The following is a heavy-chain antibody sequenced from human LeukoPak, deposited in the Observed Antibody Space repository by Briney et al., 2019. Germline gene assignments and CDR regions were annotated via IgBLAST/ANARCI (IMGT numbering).Heavy chain of an antibody. Sequence: SGGSLRLSCAASGFTFNAYTLTWVRQAPGKRPEWLAAVTGGHGVTYYADSVRGRFTISRDNSRNTLYLQMTGLTAEDTAVYYCARDQSTTALSEYWGKGTLVAVSS. D-gene: IGHD1-7*01. CDR1: GFTFNAYT. V-gene: IGHV3-23*01. CDR2: VTGGHGVT. J-gene: IGHJ4*02. CDR3: ARDQSTTALSEY.